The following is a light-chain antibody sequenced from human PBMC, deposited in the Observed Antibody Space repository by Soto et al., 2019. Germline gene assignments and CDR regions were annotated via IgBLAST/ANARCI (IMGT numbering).Light chain of an antibody. CDR1: QSISSW. CDR2: KAS. Sequence: DIQMTQSPSALSASVGDRVTITCRASQSISSWLAWYQQKPGKAPKLLIYKASSLESGVPSRFSGSGSGTXXXXXXXXXXPDDFATYXXXEYNSYSGTFGQGTKVEIK. V-gene: IGKV1-5*03. CDR3: XEYNSYSGT. J-gene: IGKJ1*01.